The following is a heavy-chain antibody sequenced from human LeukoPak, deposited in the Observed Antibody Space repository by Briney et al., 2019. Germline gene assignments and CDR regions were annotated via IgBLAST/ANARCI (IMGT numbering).Heavy chain of an antibody. CDR2: IRRSGSPT. Sequence: GESLRLSCAASGFTFSSYDMNWFRQAPGKGLEWVSYIRRSGSPTYYADSVKGRFTISRDNAKNSLYLQMNSLRVEDTAVYYCVRGNYVDTTMVFDYWGQGALVTVSS. J-gene: IGHJ4*02. V-gene: IGHV3-48*03. D-gene: IGHD5-18*01. CDR1: GFTFSSYD. CDR3: VRGNYVDTTMVFDY.